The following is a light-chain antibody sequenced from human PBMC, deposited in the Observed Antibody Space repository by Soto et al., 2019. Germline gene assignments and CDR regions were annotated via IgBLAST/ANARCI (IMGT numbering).Light chain of an antibody. J-gene: IGLJ1*01. V-gene: IGLV2-14*01. CDR3: SSYPSSSIDYV. Sequence: QSALTQPASLSGSPGQSITISCTGTSSDVGGYNYVSWYQQHPVKAPKLMIYEVSNRPSGVSNRFSGSKSGNTASLTISGLQAEDEADYYCSSYPSSSIDYVFGTGTKLTVL. CDR1: SSDVGGYNY. CDR2: EVS.